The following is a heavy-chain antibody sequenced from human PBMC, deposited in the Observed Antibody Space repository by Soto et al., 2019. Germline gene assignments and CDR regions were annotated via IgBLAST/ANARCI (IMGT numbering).Heavy chain of an antibody. CDR3: ARNDSSGYLDS. D-gene: IGHD3-22*01. V-gene: IGHV3-11*06. CDR1: GFTFIDYY. CDR2: ISSSATYA. J-gene: IGHJ4*02. Sequence: GGSLRLSCASSGFTFIDYYMSWIRQAPGKGLEWLSYISSSATYAIYADPVKGRFTLSRDNAKNSLYLQMNSLRAEDTAVYYCARNDSSGYLDSWGQGTLVTVSS.